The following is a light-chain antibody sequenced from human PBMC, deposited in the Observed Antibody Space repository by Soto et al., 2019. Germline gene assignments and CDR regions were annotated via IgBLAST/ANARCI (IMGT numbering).Light chain of an antibody. V-gene: IGKV3-11*01. J-gene: IGKJ5*01. CDR1: QTIRNNY. Sequence: PGDRVTITCRASQTIRNNYLAWYQQKPGQAPRLLIYDASNRATDIPARFSGSGSGTDFTLTISSLEPEDFAVYYCQQRSNWPPFTFGQGTRLEIK. CDR2: DAS. CDR3: QQRSNWPPFT.